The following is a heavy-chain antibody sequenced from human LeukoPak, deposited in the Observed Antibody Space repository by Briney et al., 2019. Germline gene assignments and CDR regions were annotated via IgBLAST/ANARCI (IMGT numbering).Heavy chain of an antibody. J-gene: IGHJ4*02. CDR1: RDTFTIYY. CDR2: INPSGGST. Sequence: ASVRASCKASRDTFTIYYMHCVRHAPGQGLERIGIINPSGGSTNYAQKFQGRVTMTKDTSTSTVYMELSSLRSEDTAVYYGARGDYYDSSGYYYWGQGTLVTVSS. D-gene: IGHD3-22*01. CDR3: ARGDYYDSSGYYY. V-gene: IGHV1-46*01.